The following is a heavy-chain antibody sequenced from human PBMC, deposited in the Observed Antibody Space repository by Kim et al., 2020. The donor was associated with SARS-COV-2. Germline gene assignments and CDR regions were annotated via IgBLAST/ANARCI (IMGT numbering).Heavy chain of an antibody. J-gene: IGHJ4*02. V-gene: IGHV1-69*13. D-gene: IGHD6-13*01. Sequence: SVKVSCKAPGGTFSGHDITWVRQAPGQGLEWVGGTLPMFGSTNYAQRFQGRVTLTADESTSTAYMELRSLTSDDTALYYCARMPVYSRSLYLDYWSQGT. CDR2: TLPMFGST. CDR3: ARMPVYSRSLYLDY. CDR1: GGTFSGHD.